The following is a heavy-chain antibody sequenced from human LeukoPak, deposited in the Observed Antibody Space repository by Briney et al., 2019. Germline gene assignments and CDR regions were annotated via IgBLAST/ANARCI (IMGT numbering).Heavy chain of an antibody. D-gene: IGHD6-13*01. CDR3: ARGPARSSSWYFFGEDWFDP. CDR1: GYTFTSYD. Sequence: ASVKVSCKASGYTFTSYDINWVRQATGQGLEWMGWMNPNSGNTGYAQKFQGRVTITRNTSISTAYMELSSLRSEDTAVYYCARGPARSSSWYFFGEDWFDPWGQGTLVTVSS. V-gene: IGHV1-8*03. J-gene: IGHJ5*02. CDR2: MNPNSGNT.